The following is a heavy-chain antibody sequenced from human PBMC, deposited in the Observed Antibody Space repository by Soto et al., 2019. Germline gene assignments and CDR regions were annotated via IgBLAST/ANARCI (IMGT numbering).Heavy chain of an antibody. D-gene: IGHD2-8*01. CDR3: ARIWGGGGYALIY. J-gene: IGHJ4*02. Sequence: QVQLVESGGGLVKPGGSLRLSCAASGFTFSDFYMSWSRQAPGKGLEWISYISSIGTTTYHTDSVKGRFTIPRDNAKNSLYRQMNTLRDEDTAVYYCARIWGGGGYALIYWGQGTLVTVSS. V-gene: IGHV3-11*01. CDR1: GFTFSDFY. CDR2: ISSIGTTT.